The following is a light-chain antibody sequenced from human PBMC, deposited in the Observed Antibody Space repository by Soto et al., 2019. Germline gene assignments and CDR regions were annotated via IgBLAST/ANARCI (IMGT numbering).Light chain of an antibody. V-gene: IGKV3-15*01. J-gene: IGKJ4*01. Sequence: EIVMTQSPATLSVSPGERATLSCRASQSISSNLAWYQQKPGQAPRLLMFRTSSRATGFPARFSGSGSGTEFNLTISSLQSADFGVYYCQQYHNWPRATFGGGTKVDIK. CDR3: QQYHNWPRAT. CDR1: QSISSN. CDR2: RTS.